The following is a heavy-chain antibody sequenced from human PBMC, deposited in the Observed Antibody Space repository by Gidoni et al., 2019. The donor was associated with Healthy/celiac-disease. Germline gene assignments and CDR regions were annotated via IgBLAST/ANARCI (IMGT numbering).Heavy chain of an antibody. CDR2: IRSKAYGGTT. Sequence: EVQLVESGGGLVQPGRSLRLSCTASGFTFGDYAMSWVRQAPGKGLEWVGFIRSKAYGGTTEYAASVKGRFTISRDDSKSIAYLQMNSLKTEDTAVYYCTRGVITMIVAFDYWGQGTLVTVSS. CDR3: TRGVITMIVAFDY. V-gene: IGHV3-49*04. J-gene: IGHJ4*02. D-gene: IGHD3-22*01. CDR1: GFTFGDYA.